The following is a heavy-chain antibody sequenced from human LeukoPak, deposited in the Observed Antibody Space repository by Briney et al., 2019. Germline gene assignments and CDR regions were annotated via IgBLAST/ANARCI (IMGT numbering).Heavy chain of an antibody. CDR3: ARTRITIFGVVIRSDY. CDR1: GGSFSGYY. V-gene: IGHV4-34*01. J-gene: IGHJ4*02. D-gene: IGHD3-3*01. CDR2: INHSGST. Sequence: KPSETLSLTCAVYGGSFSGYYWSWIRQPPGKGLEWIGEINHSGSTNYNPSLKSRVTISVDTSKNQFSLKLSSVTAADTAVYYCARTRITIFGVVIRSDYWGQGTLVTVSS.